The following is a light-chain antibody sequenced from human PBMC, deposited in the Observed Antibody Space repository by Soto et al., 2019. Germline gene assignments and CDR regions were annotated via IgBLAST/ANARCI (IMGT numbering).Light chain of an antibody. J-gene: IGKJ4*01. CDR1: QTISSW. CDR3: QKYNSAPLN. CDR2: AAS. V-gene: IGKV1-27*01. Sequence: IQMTHSPSTLSGSVGDRVTITCRASQTISSWLAWYQQKPGKAPKLLIYAASTLQAGVPSRFSGSGSGTDFTLTISSLQPEDVAAYYCQKYNSAPLNFGGGTKVDIK.